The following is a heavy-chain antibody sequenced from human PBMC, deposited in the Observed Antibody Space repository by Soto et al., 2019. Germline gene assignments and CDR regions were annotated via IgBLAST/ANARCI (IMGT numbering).Heavy chain of an antibody. CDR1: GFTFSSYA. CDR2: ISGSGGST. J-gene: IGHJ6*03. Sequence: PGGSLRLSCAASGFTFSSYAMSWVHQAPGKGLEWVSAISGSGGSTYYADSVKGRFTISRDNSKNTLYLQMNSLRAEDTAVYYCAKDWPRYCTNGVCYRVTSMDVWGKGTTVTVSS. D-gene: IGHD2-8*01. V-gene: IGHV3-23*01. CDR3: AKDWPRYCTNGVCYRVTSMDV.